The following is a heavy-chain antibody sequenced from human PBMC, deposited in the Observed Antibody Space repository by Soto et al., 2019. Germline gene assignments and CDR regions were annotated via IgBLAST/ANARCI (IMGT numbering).Heavy chain of an antibody. CDR3: ARDAPARAGYYDY. CDR1: GYTFTGYY. V-gene: IGHV1-2*02. J-gene: IGHJ4*02. D-gene: IGHD3-9*01. Sequence: ASVKVSCKASGYTFTGYYMHWVRQAPGQGLEWMGWINPNSGGTNYAQKFQGRVTMTRDTSISTAYMELSRLRSDDTAVYYCARDAPARAGYYDYWGQGTLVTVSS. CDR2: INPNSGGT.